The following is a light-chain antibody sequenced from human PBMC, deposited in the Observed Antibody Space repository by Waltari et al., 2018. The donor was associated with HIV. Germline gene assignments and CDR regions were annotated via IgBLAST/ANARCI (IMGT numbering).Light chain of an antibody. CDR1: SSDVGGYDY. J-gene: IGLJ1*01. V-gene: IGLV2-8*01. CDR2: EGS. CDR3: TSYAGSGEYV. Sequence: QSALTPPPSASGSPGQSVTISCTGTSSDVGGYDYVSWYQHHPGKVPRLIMYEGSKRPSGVPDRFSGFKSGNTASLTVSGLQAEDEADYYCTSYAGSGEYVFGTGTKVTVL.